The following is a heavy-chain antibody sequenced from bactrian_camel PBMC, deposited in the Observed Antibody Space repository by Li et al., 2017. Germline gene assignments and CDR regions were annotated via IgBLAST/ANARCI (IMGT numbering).Heavy chain of an antibody. J-gene: IGHJ7*01. CDR2: IYTGGGST. V-gene: IGHV3S6*01. D-gene: IGHD2*01. CDR1: GFTFSSYV. Sequence: HVQLVESGGGFVQPGGSLRLSCAASGFTFSSYVANWVRQAPGKGLEWVSSIYTGGGSTYYADSVKGRFTISKDNAKNTLYLQMNSLKPEDTAVYYCARHLQGAVWGMDYWGKGTQVTVS.